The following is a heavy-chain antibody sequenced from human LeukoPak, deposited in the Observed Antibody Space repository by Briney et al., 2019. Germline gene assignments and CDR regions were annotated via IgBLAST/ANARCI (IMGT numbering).Heavy chain of an antibody. CDR3: ARGTLVAPGVDS. V-gene: IGHV3-7*04. Sequence: SGGSLRLSCAASGFTFSTYWMTWVRQAPGNGLEWVANINQDGSDKSYVDSVKGRFTISRDNAKNSLYLQMNSLRAEDTAVYYCARGTLVAPGVDSWGQGTLVTVSS. CDR2: INQDGSDK. CDR1: GFTFSTYW. D-gene: IGHD5-12*01. J-gene: IGHJ4*02.